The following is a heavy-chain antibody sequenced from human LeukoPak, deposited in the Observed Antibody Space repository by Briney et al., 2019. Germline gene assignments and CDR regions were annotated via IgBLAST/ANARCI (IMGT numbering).Heavy chain of an antibody. CDR3: AKDRLVRGVIIPFDY. V-gene: IGHV3-23*01. CDR1: GFTFSSYA. D-gene: IGHD3-10*01. Sequence: GGSLRLSCPATGFTFSSYAMSWVRLAPGKGLEWVSAISGSGGSTYYADSVKGRFTISRDNSKNTLYLQMNSLRAEDTAVYYCAKDRLVRGVIIPFDYWGQGTLVTVSS. J-gene: IGHJ4*02. CDR2: ISGSGGST.